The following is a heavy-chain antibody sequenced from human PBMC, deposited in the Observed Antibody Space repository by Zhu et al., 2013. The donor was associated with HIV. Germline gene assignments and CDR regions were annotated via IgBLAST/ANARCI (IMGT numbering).Heavy chain of an antibody. Sequence: QVQLVQSGAEVKKPGASVKVACKASGYTFTNYFMHWVRQAPGQGLEWMGIINPSGGSTTYAQNFQGRVTMTRDTSTSTVYMELSSLRSEDTAFYYCATKGGSPGLSWGQGTLVTVSS. CDR3: ATKGGSPGLS. J-gene: IGHJ4*02. CDR2: INPSGGST. V-gene: IGHV1-46*01. CDR1: GYTFTNYF. D-gene: IGHD1-26*01.